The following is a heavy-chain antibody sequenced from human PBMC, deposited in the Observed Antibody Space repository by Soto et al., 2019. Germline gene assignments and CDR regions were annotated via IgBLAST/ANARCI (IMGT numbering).Heavy chain of an antibody. V-gene: IGHV1-18*01. Sequence: ASVKVSCKASGYTFTSYGISWVRQAPGQGLEWMGWISAYNGNTNYAQKLQGRVTMTTDTSTSTAYMELRSLRSDDTAVYYCAREGYNWNPDYYYYYMDVWGKGTTVTVSS. CDR2: ISAYNGNT. J-gene: IGHJ6*03. CDR1: GYTFTSYG. CDR3: AREGYNWNPDYYYYYMDV. D-gene: IGHD1-20*01.